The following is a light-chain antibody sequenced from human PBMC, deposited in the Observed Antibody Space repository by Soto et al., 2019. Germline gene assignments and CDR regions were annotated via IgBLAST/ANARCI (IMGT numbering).Light chain of an antibody. CDR2: DAS. CDR1: QSVSSY. V-gene: IGKV3-11*01. J-gene: IGKJ4*01. Sequence: EIVLTQSPATLSLSPGERATLSCRASQSVSSYLAWYQQKPGQAPRLLIYDASNRATGIPARFSGSGSGTDFTLTISSLDPEHFAVYYCQQRSNWLLTFGGGTKVEI. CDR3: QQRSNWLLT.